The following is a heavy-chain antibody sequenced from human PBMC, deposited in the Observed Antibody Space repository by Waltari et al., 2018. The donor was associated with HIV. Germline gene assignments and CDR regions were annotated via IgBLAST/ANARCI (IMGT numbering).Heavy chain of an antibody. Sequence: EVQLLESGGGLVQPGGSLRLSCAASGFTFSSYAMSWVRQAPGKGLEWVSAISGSGGSTYYADSVKGRFTISRDNSKNTLYLQMNSLRAEDTAVYYCAKVMSGWELPQGWFDPWGQGTLVTVSS. D-gene: IGHD1-26*01. CDR1: GFTFSSYA. V-gene: IGHV3-23*01. CDR2: ISGSGGST. J-gene: IGHJ5*02. CDR3: AKVMSGWELPQGWFDP.